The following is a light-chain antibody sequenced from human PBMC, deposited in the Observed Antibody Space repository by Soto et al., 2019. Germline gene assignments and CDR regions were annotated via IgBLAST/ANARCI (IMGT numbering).Light chain of an antibody. CDR2: KAS. CDR1: QSISFW. Sequence: DIQMTQSPSTLSASVGDRVTITCRANQSISFWLAWYQQRPGKAPKVLIYKASTLESGVPSRFSGSGSGTEFTLTINGLQPEDFATYYCLQDYNYPLTFGGGTKVDIK. CDR3: LQDYNYPLT. J-gene: IGKJ4*01. V-gene: IGKV1-5*03.